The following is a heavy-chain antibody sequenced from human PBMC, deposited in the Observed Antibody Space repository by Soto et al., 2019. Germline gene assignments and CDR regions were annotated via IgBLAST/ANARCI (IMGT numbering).Heavy chain of an antibody. CDR3: AKDRPLRITIFGVVIRPRHFGY. J-gene: IGHJ4*02. CDR1: GFTFSSYA. V-gene: IGHV3-23*01. CDR2: ISGSGGST. Sequence: LRLSCAASGFTFSSYAMSWVRQAPGKGLEWVSAISGSGGSTYYADSVKGRFTISRDNSKNTLYLQMNSLRAEDTAVYYCAKDRPLRITIFGVVIRPRHFGYWGQGTLVTVPS. D-gene: IGHD3-3*01.